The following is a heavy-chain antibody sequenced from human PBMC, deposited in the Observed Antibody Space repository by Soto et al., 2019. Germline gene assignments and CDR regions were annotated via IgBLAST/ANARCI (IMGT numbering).Heavy chain of an antibody. CDR2: IYYSGST. D-gene: IGHD1-7*01. CDR1: GGSISSYY. Sequence: QVQLQESGPGLVKPSETLSLTCTVSGGSISSYYWRWIRQPPGKGLEWIGYIYYSGSTNYNPSLKSRVTMSVDTSKNQFSLKLSSVTAADTAVYCCARNYGHAFDIWGQGTMVTVSS. V-gene: IGHV4-59*01. CDR3: ARNYGHAFDI. J-gene: IGHJ3*02.